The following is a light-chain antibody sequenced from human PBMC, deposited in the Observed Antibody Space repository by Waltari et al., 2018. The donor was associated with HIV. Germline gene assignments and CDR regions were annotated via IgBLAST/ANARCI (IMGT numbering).Light chain of an antibody. CDR1: RYNTGNHY. Sequence: QSVLTQPPSVSAAPGHTVPISYSGSRYNTGNHYVSWYQPPPGTVPTLLIYENHKRPSGIPDRFSGSKSGTSATLGITGLQTGDEADYYCGTWDNSLSVLFGGGTKLTVL. V-gene: IGLV1-51*02. CDR2: ENH. CDR3: GTWDNSLSVL. J-gene: IGLJ2*01.